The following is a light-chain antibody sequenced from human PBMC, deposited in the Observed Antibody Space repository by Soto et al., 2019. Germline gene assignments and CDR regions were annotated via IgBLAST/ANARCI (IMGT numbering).Light chain of an antibody. J-gene: IGKJ4*01. CDR1: QSISSY. Sequence: DIHMTQSPSSLSASVGDIVTITCRASQSISSYLNWYQQKPGKAPKLLIYAASSLQSGVPSRSSGSGSGTDFTLTISSLQPEDFATYYCQQSYSTPLTVGGGTKV. V-gene: IGKV1-39*01. CDR3: QQSYSTPLT. CDR2: AAS.